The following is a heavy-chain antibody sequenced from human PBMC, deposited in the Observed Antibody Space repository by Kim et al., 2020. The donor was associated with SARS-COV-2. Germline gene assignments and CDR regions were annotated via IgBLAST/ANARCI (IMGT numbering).Heavy chain of an antibody. Sequence: GESLKISCKGSGYSFTSYWISWVRQMPGKGLEWMGRIDPSDSYTNYSPSFQGHVTISADKSISTAYLQWSSLKASDTARYYCARHLRQQLVLSYYYYYGMDVWGQGTTVTVSS. CDR1: GYSFTSYW. D-gene: IGHD6-13*01. CDR3: ARHLRQQLVLSYYYYYGMDV. CDR2: IDPSDSYT. V-gene: IGHV5-10-1*01. J-gene: IGHJ6*02.